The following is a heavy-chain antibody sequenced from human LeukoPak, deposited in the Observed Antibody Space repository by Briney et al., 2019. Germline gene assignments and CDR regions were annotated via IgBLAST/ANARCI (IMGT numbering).Heavy chain of an antibody. CDR3: AKVGIFAVVNYNDY. J-gene: IGHJ4*02. D-gene: IGHD3-3*01. CDR1: GFTFSSYA. V-gene: IGHV3-23*01. CDR2: ISGSGDST. Sequence: GGSLRLSCAASGFTFSSYAMSWVRQAPGKGLEWVSAISGSGDSTYYADSVKGRFTISRDNSKNTLYLQMNSLRAEDTAVYYCAKVGIFAVVNYNDYWGQGTLVTVSS.